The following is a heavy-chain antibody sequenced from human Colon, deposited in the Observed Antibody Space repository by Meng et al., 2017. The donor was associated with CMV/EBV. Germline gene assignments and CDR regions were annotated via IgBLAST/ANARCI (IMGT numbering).Heavy chain of an antibody. CDR3: ARPDGIVGGPNAVHAIDF. V-gene: IGHV4-38-2*02. D-gene: IGHD1-26*01. J-gene: IGHJ3*01. CDR2: RYRDGTT. Sequence: SETLSLTCTVSGYSISSCFYWGWLRQSPGTVLEWIGSRYRDGTTYYNPSLKSRVTISLDTSKNQFSLRLSAVTAADTAVYYCARPDGIVGGPNAVHAIDFWGQGTMVTVSS. CDR1: GYSISSCFY.